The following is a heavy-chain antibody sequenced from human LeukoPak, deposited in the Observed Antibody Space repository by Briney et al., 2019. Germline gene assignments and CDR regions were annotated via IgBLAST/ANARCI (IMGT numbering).Heavy chain of an antibody. Sequence: SETLSLTCTVSGGSISSYYWSWIRQPPGKGLEWIGYIYYSGSTNYNPSLKSRVTISVDTSKNQFSLKLSSVTAADTAVYYCARGTGSSWLLGYFDYWGQGTLVTVSS. CDR2: IYYSGST. CDR3: ARGTGSSWLLGYFDY. D-gene: IGHD6-13*01. CDR1: GGSISSYY. J-gene: IGHJ4*02. V-gene: IGHV4-59*08.